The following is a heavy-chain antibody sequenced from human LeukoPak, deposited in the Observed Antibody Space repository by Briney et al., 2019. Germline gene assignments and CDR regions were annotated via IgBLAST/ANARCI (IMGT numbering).Heavy chain of an antibody. J-gene: IGHJ4*02. D-gene: IGHD4-17*01. V-gene: IGHV1-46*01. CDR3: AREFYGDYPHD. CDR2: INPSGGST. CDR1: GYTFTGYY. Sequence: ASVKVSCKASGYTFTGYYMHWVRQAPGQGLEWMGIINPSGGSTSYAQKFQGRVTMTRDMSTSTVYMELSSLRSEDTAVYYCAREFYGDYPHDWGQGTLVTVSS.